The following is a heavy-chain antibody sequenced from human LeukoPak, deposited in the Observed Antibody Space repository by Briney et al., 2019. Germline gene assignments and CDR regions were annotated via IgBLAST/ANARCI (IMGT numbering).Heavy chain of an antibody. V-gene: IGHV3-7*01. Sequence: GGSLRLSCAASGFTFSTYWMSWVRQAPGKGLELVATINQDGSEKYYVDSGKGRFTISRDNAKHSLYLQIDSLRAEDTAMFYCARDKQVGATLLDCWGQGTLVTVSS. CDR3: ARDKQVGATLLDC. D-gene: IGHD1-26*01. CDR1: GFTFSTYW. CDR2: INQDGSEK. J-gene: IGHJ4*02.